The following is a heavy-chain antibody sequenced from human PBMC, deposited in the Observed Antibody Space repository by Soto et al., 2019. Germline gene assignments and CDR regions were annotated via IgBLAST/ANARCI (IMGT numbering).Heavy chain of an antibody. J-gene: IGHJ4*02. D-gene: IGHD5-12*01. CDR1: GFTFSSYA. Sequence: EVQLLECGGGLVQPGGSLRLSCAASGFTFSSYAMSWVRQAPGKGLEWVSAISGSGGSTYYADSVKGRFTISRDNSKNSLYLQMNSLRAEDTAVYYCAKVLHSGYVIGSEFWGQGTLVTVSS. CDR2: ISGSGGST. V-gene: IGHV3-23*01. CDR3: AKVLHSGYVIGSEF.